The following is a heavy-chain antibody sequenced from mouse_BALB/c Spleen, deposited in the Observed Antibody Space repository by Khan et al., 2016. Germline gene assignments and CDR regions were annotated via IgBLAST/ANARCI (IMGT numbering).Heavy chain of an antibody. CDR3: ARCGSSYSSSAY. V-gene: IGHV1-87*01. D-gene: IGHD1-1*01. Sequence: QVQLKQSGAELVRPGASVKLSCKASGYTFTSYWMQWVKQRPGQGLEWIGIIYPGDGDTRYTKKFKGKATLTADKSSSTAYIQLSSLASEDFAVYYCARCGSSYSSSAYWGQGTLVTVSA. CDR1: GYTFTSYW. J-gene: IGHJ3*01. CDR2: IYPGDGDT.